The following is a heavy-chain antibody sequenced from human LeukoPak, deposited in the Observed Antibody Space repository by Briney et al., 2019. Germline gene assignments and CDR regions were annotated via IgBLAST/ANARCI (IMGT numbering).Heavy chain of an antibody. Sequence: GGSLRLSCAASGFTFSSYAMSWVRQAPGKGLEWVSAISGSGGSTYYADSVKGRFTISRDNSKNTLFLQMGSLRVEDMAVYYCARGLRAYYYYGMDVWGQGTTVTVSS. J-gene: IGHJ6*02. CDR2: ISGSGGST. D-gene: IGHD3-3*01. CDR3: ARGLRAYYYYGMDV. V-gene: IGHV3-23*01. CDR1: GFTFSSYA.